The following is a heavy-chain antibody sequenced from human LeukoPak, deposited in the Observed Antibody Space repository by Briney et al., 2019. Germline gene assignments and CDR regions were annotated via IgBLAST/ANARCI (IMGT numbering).Heavy chain of an antibody. CDR1: GGSFSGYY. Sequence: SETLSLTCAVYGGSFSGYYWSWIRQPPGKGLEWIGEINHSGSTNYNPSLKSRVTISVDTSKNQFSLKLSSVTAADTAVYYYARKRGITMIVVVITGLGAFDIWGQGTMVTVSS. CDR3: ARKRGITMIVVVITGLGAFDI. CDR2: INHSGST. D-gene: IGHD3-22*01. J-gene: IGHJ3*02. V-gene: IGHV4-34*01.